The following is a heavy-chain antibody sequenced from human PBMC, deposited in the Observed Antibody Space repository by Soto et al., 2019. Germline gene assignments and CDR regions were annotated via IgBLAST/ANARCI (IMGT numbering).Heavy chain of an antibody. V-gene: IGHV1-69*01. CDR2: IIPIFGTA. D-gene: IGHD2-2*01. Sequence: QVQLVQSGAEVKKPGSSVKVSCKASGGTFSSYAISWVRQAPGQGLEWMGGIIPIFGTANYAQKFQGRVTSTADDSTSTAYRELSSLRSEDTGVYYCERETIGSDGYQIRDYWGQGTLVTVSS. CDR1: GGTFSSYA. J-gene: IGHJ4*02. CDR3: ERETIGSDGYQIRDY.